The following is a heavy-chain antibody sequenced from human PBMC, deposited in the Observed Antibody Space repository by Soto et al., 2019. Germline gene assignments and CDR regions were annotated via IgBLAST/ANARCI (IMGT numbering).Heavy chain of an antibody. V-gene: IGHV1-3*01. CDR1: GYTFTSYA. Sequence: ASVKVSCKASGYTFTSYAMHWVRQAPGQRLEWMGWINAGNGNTKYSQKFQGRVTITRDTSTSTAYMELSSLTSEDTAVYYCARDRSADRFVQYFQHWGPGTLVTVSS. J-gene: IGHJ1*01. D-gene: IGHD6-19*01. CDR3: ARDRSADRFVQYFQH. CDR2: INAGNGNT.